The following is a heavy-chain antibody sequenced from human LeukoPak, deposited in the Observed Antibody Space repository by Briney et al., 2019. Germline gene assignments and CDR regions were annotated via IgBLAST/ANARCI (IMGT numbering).Heavy chain of an antibody. D-gene: IGHD3-3*01. J-gene: IGHJ3*02. CDR1: GGSISSGSYY. CDR2: IYTSGST. Sequence: SETLSLTCTVSGGSISSGSYYWSWIRQPAGKGLEWIGRIYTSGSTNYNPSLKSRVTISVDTSKNQFSLKLSSVTAADTAVYYCARAKKITIFGVVITGDDAFDIWGQGTMVTVSS. CDR3: ARAKKITIFGVVITGDDAFDI. V-gene: IGHV4-61*02.